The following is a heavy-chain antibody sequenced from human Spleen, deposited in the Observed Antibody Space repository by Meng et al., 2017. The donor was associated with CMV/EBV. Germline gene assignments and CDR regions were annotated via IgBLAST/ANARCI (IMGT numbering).Heavy chain of an antibody. J-gene: IGHJ5*02. CDR1: GGSFSGYY. Sequence: SETLSLTCAVYGGSFSGYYWSWIRQPPGKGLEWIGYIYYTGITNYSPSLKSRVTMSLDTSKNEVSLRLTSVTAADTAVYYCATLTTYSWFDPWGQGTLVTVSS. CDR3: ATLTTYSWFDP. CDR2: IYYTGIT. V-gene: IGHV4-59*01. D-gene: IGHD4-11*01.